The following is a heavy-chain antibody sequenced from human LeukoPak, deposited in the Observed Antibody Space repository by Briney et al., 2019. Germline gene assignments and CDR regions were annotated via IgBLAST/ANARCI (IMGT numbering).Heavy chain of an antibody. J-gene: IGHJ4*02. Sequence: KPSETLSLTCGVSGGSITTTNYWSWVRQPPGGGLEWIGEISLAGRTRYNPPLKSRVNISIDDSKNHLYLNLASVTAAERAVYYCSRESGPFCPFGHWGEGTLVAVTS. CDR3: SRESGPFCPFGH. CDR1: GGSITTTNY. V-gene: IGHV4-4*02. D-gene: IGHD1-26*01. CDR2: ISLAGRT.